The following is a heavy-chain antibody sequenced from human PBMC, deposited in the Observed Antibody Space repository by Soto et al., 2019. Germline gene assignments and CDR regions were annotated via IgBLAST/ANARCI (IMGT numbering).Heavy chain of an antibody. CDR2: INAANGNT. CDR1: GYSFINYA. J-gene: IGHJ4*02. V-gene: IGHV1-3*01. Sequence: ASVKVCYRASGYSFINYAKFWGRQAPGQGLAWMGWINAANGNTKYSQNFQGRVTITRDTLANTAYMELSSLRSEDTAVYYCARGQSSGWTALDYWGQGALVTVSS. CDR3: ARGQSSGWTALDY. D-gene: IGHD6-25*01.